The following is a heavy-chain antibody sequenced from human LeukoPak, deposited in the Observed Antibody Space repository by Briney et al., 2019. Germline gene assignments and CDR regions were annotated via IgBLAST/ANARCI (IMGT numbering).Heavy chain of an antibody. J-gene: IGHJ4*02. CDR2: IYPTGQT. CDR3: ARQIASGKWYVDY. V-gene: IGHV4-39*01. D-gene: IGHD1-1*01. CDR1: GVSISSSSDW. Sequence: SETLSLTCTVSGVSISSSSDWWGWIRQPPGQGLEWIGSIYPTGQTYYSASLKSRVTTSVDTSKSQFSLKLSSVTAADTAVYYCARQIASGKWYVDYWGQGTLVTVSS.